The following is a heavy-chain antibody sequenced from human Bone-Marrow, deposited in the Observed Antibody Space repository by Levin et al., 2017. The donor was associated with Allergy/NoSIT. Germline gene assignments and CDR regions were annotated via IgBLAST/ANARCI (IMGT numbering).Heavy chain of an antibody. Sequence: TGESLKISCKASGYRFTSNWITWVRQMPGKGLEWMGRIDPRDSHTQYSPSFQGHVTISADNSIDTVYLHWSSLKTSDTAIYYCARRGTGWYGGNWFDPWGQGTLVTVSS. CDR2: IDPRDSHT. CDR3: ARRGTGWYGGNWFDP. V-gene: IGHV5-10-1*01. CDR1: GYRFTSNW. D-gene: IGHD6-19*01. J-gene: IGHJ5*02.